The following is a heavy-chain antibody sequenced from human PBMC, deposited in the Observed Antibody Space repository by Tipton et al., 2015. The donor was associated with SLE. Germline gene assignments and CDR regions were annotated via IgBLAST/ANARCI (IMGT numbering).Heavy chain of an antibody. Sequence: SLRLSCAASGFTFSSYGMHWVRQAPGKGLEWVAFIRYDGSNKYYADSVKGRVTISRDNSKNTLYLQMNSLRVEDTAVYYCARDRAAQYYSYYYMDVWGKGTTVTISS. CDR1: GFTFSSYG. CDR2: IRYDGSNK. CDR3: ARDRAAQYYSYYYMDV. D-gene: IGHD6-25*01. V-gene: IGHV3-33*01. J-gene: IGHJ6*03.